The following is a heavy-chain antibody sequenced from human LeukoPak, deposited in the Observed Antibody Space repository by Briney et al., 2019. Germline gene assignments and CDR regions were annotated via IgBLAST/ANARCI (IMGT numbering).Heavy chain of an antibody. J-gene: IGHJ6*03. CDR2: IQYDGSKK. CDR1: GFTFSSNG. CDR3: ATDLFDYMDV. Sequence: GGSLRLSCVASGFTFSSNGMHWVRQAPGKGLEWVTFIQYDGSKKYYADSVKGRFTISRDNSKNTLYLQMNSLRAEDTAVYYCATDLFDYMDVWGKGTTVTVSS. V-gene: IGHV3-30*02. D-gene: IGHD2-21*01.